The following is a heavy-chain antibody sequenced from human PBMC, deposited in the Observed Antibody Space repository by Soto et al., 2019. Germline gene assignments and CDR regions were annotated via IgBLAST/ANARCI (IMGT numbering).Heavy chain of an antibody. D-gene: IGHD1-1*01. Sequence: ELQLVESGGGLVQPGGSLRLSCAASGFTFSGSWMHWVRQAPGKGLVWVSRISSDGSSTTYADSVKGRFTISRDNAKNMLYLQMTSLRAEDTAVYYCATAGTGTFTYWGQGTLATVSS. CDR3: ATAGTGTFTY. CDR1: GFTFSGSW. J-gene: IGHJ4*02. CDR2: ISSDGSST. V-gene: IGHV3-74*03.